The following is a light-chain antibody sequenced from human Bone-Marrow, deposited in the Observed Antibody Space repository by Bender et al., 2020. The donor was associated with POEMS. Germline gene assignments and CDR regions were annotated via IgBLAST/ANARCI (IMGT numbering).Light chain of an antibody. V-gene: IGLV2-14*03. CDR1: SSNVGDYNY. J-gene: IGLJ2*01. CDR2: DVT. CDR3: TSYTDTNAVV. Sequence: QSALTQPASVSGSPGQSITISCTGTSSNVGDYNYVSWYQHHAGKAPKLIIYDVTNRPSGVSDRFSASKSGNTASLTISGHQAEEEDDYYSTSYTDTNAVVFGGGTRLTVL.